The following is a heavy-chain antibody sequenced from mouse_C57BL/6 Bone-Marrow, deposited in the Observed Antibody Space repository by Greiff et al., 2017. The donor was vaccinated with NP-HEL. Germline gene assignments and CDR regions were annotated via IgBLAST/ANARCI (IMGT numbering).Heavy chain of an antibody. J-gene: IGHJ3*01. V-gene: IGHV5-9-1*02. CDR3: TRGSGSSSAWFAY. Sequence: EVKVEESGEGLVKPGGSLKLSCAASGFTFSSYAMSWVRQTPEKRLEWVAYISSGGDYIYYADTVKGRFTISRDNARNTLYLQMSSLKSEDTAMYYCTRGSGSSSAWFAYWGQGTLVTVSA. D-gene: IGHD1-1*01. CDR1: GFTFSSYA. CDR2: ISSGGDYI.